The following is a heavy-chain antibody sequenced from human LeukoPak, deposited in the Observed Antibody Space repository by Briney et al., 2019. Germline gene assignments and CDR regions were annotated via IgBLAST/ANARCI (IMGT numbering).Heavy chain of an antibody. CDR2: IYTGGGT. D-gene: IGHD6-13*01. V-gene: IGHV3-53*01. CDR1: GFTVNNY. CDR3: ARDSLVHPNRWFDP. Sequence: GGSLRLSCAASGFTVNNYMSWVRQAPGKGLEWVSLIYTGGGTNYATSVRGRFTISKDNSQNTLYLQMDSLRAEDTAVYYCARDSLVHPNRWFDPWGQGTLVTVSS. J-gene: IGHJ5*02.